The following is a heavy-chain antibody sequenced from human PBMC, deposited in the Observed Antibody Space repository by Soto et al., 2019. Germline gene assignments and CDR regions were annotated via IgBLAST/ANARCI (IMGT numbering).Heavy chain of an antibody. D-gene: IGHD2-21*02. CDR3: AAEALCGADCFFFEY. V-gene: IGHV3-48*03. Sequence: EVKLLETGGGSVQPGGSLRLSCAVSGFNLTNYEMNWVRQVPGKGLEWISKIRGSSNNIYYADSVKGRFTISRDNANNLLFLQMNSLRAEDRAFYYCAAEALCGADCFFFEYWGQGNLVTLSS. CDR2: IRGSSNNI. CDR1: GFNLTNYE. J-gene: IGHJ4*02.